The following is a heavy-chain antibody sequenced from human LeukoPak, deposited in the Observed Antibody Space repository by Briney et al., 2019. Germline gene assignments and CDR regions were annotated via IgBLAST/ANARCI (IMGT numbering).Heavy chain of an antibody. D-gene: IGHD3-10*01. CDR1: GFSFNSYA. CDR2: IRGSGGGT. CDR3: AKDLGLYNSDPYGMDV. V-gene: IGHV3-23*01. J-gene: IGHJ6*02. Sequence: PGGSLRLSCAASGFSFNSYAMNWVRQAPGKGLEWVSVIRGSGGGTSYADSVKGRFTISRDNSKNIVYLEMNSLRGEDTALYYCAKDLGLYNSDPYGMDVWGQGTTVIVSS.